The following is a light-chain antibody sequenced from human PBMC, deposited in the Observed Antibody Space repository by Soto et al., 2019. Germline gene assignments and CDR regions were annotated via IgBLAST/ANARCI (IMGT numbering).Light chain of an antibody. V-gene: IGKV3-15*01. CDR3: QQYNNWPLT. CDR2: GAS. J-gene: IGKJ1*01. CDR1: QSVSSN. Sequence: EIVMTQSPGTLSLSPGERATLSCRASQSVSSNLAWYQQKPGQAPRLLIYGASTRATGIPARFSGSGSGTEFTLTISSLQSEGFAVYYCQQYNNWPLTFGQGTKVDNK.